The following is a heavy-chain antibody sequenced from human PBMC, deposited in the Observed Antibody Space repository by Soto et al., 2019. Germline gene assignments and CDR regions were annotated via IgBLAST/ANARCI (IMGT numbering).Heavy chain of an antibody. CDR3: ARGRRGPYGRQAPFDY. CDR1: GGCFSGYY. CDR2: INHSGST. J-gene: IGHJ4*02. Sequence: PSETLSRTCAVYGGCFSGYYWSWIRQPPGKGLEWIGEINHSGSTNYNPSLKSRVTISVDTSKNQFSLKLSSVTAADTAVYYRARGRRGPYGRQAPFDYWGQGTLVTVSS. V-gene: IGHV4-34*01. D-gene: IGHD2-8*01.